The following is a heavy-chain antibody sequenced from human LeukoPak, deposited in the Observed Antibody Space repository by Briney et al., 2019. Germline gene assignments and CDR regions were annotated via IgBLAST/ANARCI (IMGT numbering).Heavy chain of an antibody. J-gene: IGHJ4*02. CDR3: ARGLVYRQSSPYFDQ. V-gene: IGHV4-34*01. CDR1: GFTFSSYA. D-gene: IGHD1-14*01. Sequence: GSLRLSCAASGFTFSSYAMSWVRQSPGKGLEWIGETNYIGSTNYNPSLKSRVTMSLDMSKNQFSLRLSSVTAADTAIYYCARGLVYRQSSPYFDQWGQGTLVTVSS. CDR2: TNYIGST.